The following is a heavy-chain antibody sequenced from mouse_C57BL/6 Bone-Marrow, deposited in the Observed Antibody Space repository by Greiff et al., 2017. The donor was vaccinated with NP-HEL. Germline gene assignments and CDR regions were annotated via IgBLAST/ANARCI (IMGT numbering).Heavy chain of an antibody. CDR1: GFTFRSYG. CDR2: ISSGGSYT. V-gene: IGHV5-6*01. Sequence: DVHLVESGGDLVKPGGSLKLSCAASGFTFRSYGMSWVRQTPDKRLEWVATISSGGSYTYYPDRVKGRFTISRDNAKNTLYLQMSSLKSEDTARYYCARRSNPGNYFDYWGQGTTLTVSS. CDR3: ARRSNPGNYFDY. D-gene: IGHD4-1*01. J-gene: IGHJ2*01.